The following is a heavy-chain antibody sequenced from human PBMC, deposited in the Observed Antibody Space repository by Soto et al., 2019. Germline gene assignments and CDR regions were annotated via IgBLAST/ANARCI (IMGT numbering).Heavy chain of an antibody. CDR1: GVSITSSA. J-gene: IGHJ3*02. D-gene: IGHD3-3*01. CDR3: AAGFYDFWSGYPDDAFDI. Sequence: GASVKASCKSSGVSITSSAMQWARQAREQRLEWIGWIVVGSGNTNYAQKFQERVTITRDMSTSTAYMELSSLRSEDTAVYYCAAGFYDFWSGYPDDAFDIWGQGTMVTVSS. CDR2: IVVGSGNT. V-gene: IGHV1-58*02.